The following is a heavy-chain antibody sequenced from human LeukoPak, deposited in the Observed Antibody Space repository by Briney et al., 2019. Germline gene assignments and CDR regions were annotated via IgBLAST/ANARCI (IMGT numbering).Heavy chain of an antibody. D-gene: IGHD5-18*01. CDR2: ISAYNGNT. J-gene: IGHJ4*02. CDR3: ARGRANKRTTQYSGYAQKNWGYSYGTFDY. V-gene: IGHV1-18*01. CDR1: GYTFTSYG. Sequence: ASVKVSCKASGYTFTSYGISWVRQAPGQGLEWMGWISAYNGNTNYAQKLQGRVTMTTDTSTSTAYMELRSLRSDDTAVYYCARGRANKRTTQYSGYAQKNWGYSYGTFDYWGQGTLVTVSS.